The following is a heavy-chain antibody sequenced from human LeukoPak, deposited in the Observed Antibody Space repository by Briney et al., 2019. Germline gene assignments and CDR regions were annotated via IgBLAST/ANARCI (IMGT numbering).Heavy chain of an antibody. Sequence: SETLSLTCAVYGGSFSGYYWSWIRQPAGKGLEWIGRIYTSGSTNYNPSLKSRVTMSVDTSKNQFSLKLSSVTAADTAVYYCARETDYYDSSGYYYEGLPFDYWGQGTLVTVSS. CDR1: GGSFSGYY. V-gene: IGHV4-4*07. J-gene: IGHJ4*02. CDR3: ARETDYYDSSGYYYEGLPFDY. CDR2: IYTSGST. D-gene: IGHD3-22*01.